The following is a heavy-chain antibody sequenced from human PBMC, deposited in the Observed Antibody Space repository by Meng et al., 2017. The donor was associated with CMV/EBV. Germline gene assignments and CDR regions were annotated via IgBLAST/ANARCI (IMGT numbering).Heavy chain of an antibody. Sequence: GGSLRLSCAASGFTFSSHWMSWVRQAPGKGLEWVANINQDGSEKNYVDSVKGRFTISRDNAKNSLYLQMNSLRAEDTAVYYCWAFWSGYYAIGTGGMDVWGQGTTVTVSS. CDR2: INQDGSEK. CDR3: WAFWSGYYAIGTGGMDV. J-gene: IGHJ6*02. D-gene: IGHD3-3*01. CDR1: GFTFSSHW. V-gene: IGHV3-7*01.